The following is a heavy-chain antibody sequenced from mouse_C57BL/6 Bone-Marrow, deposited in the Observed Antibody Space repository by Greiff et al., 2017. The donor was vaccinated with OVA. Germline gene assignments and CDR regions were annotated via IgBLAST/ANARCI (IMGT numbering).Heavy chain of an antibody. Sequence: DVMLVESGGGLVKPGGSLKLSCAASGFTFSDYGMHWVRQAPEKGLEWVAYISSGSSTIYYADTVKGRFTISRDNAKNTLFLQMTSLRSEDTAMDYCARTVVATDYAMDYWGQGTSVTVSS. CDR1: GFTFSDYG. J-gene: IGHJ4*01. CDR2: ISSGSSTI. D-gene: IGHD1-1*01. CDR3: ARTVVATDYAMDY. V-gene: IGHV5-17*01.